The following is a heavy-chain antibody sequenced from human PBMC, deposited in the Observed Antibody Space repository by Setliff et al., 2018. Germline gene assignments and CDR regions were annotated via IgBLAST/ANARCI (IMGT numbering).Heavy chain of an antibody. D-gene: IGHD5-18*01. CDR1: GFTFSNNW. J-gene: IGHJ3*02. CDR3: ARDVIQDAFDI. CDR2: IKQDGNEK. V-gene: IGHV3-7*01. Sequence: GSLRLSCAASGFTFSNNWMSWVRQAPGKGLEWVASIKQDGNEKYYVDSVKGRFTISRDNAKNSLYLQMNSLRAEDTALYYCARDVIQDAFDIWGQGTKVTVSS.